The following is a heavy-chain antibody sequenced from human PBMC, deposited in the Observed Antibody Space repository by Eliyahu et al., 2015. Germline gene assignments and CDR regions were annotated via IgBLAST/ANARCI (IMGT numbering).Heavy chain of an antibody. CDR2: IYPGYSDT. D-gene: IGHD3-22*01. CDR3: AIRHYDSSGYYKFDP. V-gene: IGHV5-51*01. Sequence: EVQLVQSGAEVKKPGESLKISCXGSXXGFTXYWIGWVXQMPGKGLEWMGIIYPGYSDTXYSPSFQGQVTISADKSISTAYLQWSSLKASDTAMYYCAIRHYDSSGYYKFDPWGQGTLVTVSS. CDR1: XXGFTXYW. J-gene: IGHJ5*02.